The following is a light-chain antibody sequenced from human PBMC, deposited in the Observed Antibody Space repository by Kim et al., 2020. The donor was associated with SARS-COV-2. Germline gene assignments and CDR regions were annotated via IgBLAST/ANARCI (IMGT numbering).Light chain of an antibody. J-gene: IGLJ3*02. CDR2: STN. Sequence: QAVVTQEPSFSVSPGGTVTLTCGLSSGSVSASYYASWYQQTPGQTPCTLIYSTNTRSSGVPDRFSGSILGNKAALTITGAQADDESVYYCALYMGSDIGVFGGGTQLTVL. V-gene: IGLV8-61*01. CDR1: SGSVSASYY. CDR3: ALYMGSDIGV.